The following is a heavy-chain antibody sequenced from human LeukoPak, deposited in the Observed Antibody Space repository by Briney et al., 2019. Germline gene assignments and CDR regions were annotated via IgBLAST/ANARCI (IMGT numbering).Heavy chain of an antibody. J-gene: IGHJ4*02. CDR1: GYTFTGYY. Sequence: ASVKVSCKASGYTFTGYYMHWVRQAPGQGLEWMGWINPNSGGTNYAQKFQGRVTMTRDTPISTAYMELSRLRSDDTAVYYCARDRGISRDLFDYWGQGTLVTVSS. V-gene: IGHV1-2*02. CDR3: ARDRGISRDLFDY. CDR2: INPNSGGT. D-gene: IGHD6-13*01.